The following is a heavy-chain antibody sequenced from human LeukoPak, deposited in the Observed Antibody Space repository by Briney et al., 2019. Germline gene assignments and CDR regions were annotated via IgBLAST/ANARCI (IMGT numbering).Heavy chain of an antibody. CDR2: INPSGGST. CDR3: ARDGPTAAPFDY. J-gene: IGHJ4*02. Sequence: ASVKVSCKASGYRFTSYDMHWVRQAPGQGLEWMGIINPSGGSTSYAQRFQGRVAMTRDTSTTTVYMEVNSLTSEGAAVYFCARDGPTAAPFDYWGQGTLVTVSS. V-gene: IGHV1-46*01. CDR1: GYRFTSYD. D-gene: IGHD2-2*01.